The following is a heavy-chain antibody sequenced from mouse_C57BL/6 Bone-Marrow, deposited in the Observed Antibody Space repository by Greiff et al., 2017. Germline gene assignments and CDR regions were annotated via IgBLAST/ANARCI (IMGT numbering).Heavy chain of an antibody. CDR1: GYSITSGYY. CDR3: AREGRGRGYGEGGGYAMDY. J-gene: IGHJ4*01. CDR2: ISYDGSN. Sequence: EVKLMESGPGLVKPSQSLSLTCSVTGYSITSGYYWNWIRQFPGNKLEWMGIISYDGSNNYNPSLKNRISITRDTSKNQFFLKLNSVTTEDTATYYGAREGRGRGYGEGGGYAMDYWGQGTSVTVSS. D-gene: IGHD2-2*01. V-gene: IGHV3-6*01.